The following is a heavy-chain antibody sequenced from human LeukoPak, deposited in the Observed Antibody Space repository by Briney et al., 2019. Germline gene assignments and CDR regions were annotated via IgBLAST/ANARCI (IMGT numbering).Heavy chain of an antibody. CDR1: GGTFSSYA. CDR2: IIPIFGTA. CDR3: ASPYYDFWSGYSWEFDP. Sequence: PGASVKVSCKASGGTFSSYAISWVRQAPGQGLEWMGGIIPIFGTANYAQKFQGRVTITTDVSTSTAYMELSSLRSEDTAVYYCASPYYDFWSGYSWEFDPWGQGTLVTVSS. J-gene: IGHJ5*02. D-gene: IGHD3-3*01. V-gene: IGHV1-69*05.